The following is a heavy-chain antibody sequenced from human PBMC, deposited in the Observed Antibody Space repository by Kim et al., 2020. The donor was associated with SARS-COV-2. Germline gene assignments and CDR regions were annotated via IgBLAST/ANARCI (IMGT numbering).Heavy chain of an antibody. J-gene: IGHJ3*02. CDR3: AREGTTKDGVGFDI. Sequence: GGSLRLSCAASGFTFSSHTMSWVRQAPGKGLEWVSSISRTSNHIYTAESVKGRFTISRDNAKNSLYLQMNSLRAEDTALYYCAREGTTKDGVGFDIWGQG. CDR2: ISRTSNHI. D-gene: IGHD4-17*01. V-gene: IGHV3-21*06. CDR1: GFTFSSHT.